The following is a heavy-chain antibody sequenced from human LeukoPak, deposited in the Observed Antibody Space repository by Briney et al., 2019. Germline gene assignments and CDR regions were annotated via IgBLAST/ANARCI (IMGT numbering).Heavy chain of an antibody. D-gene: IGHD3-3*01. V-gene: IGHV4-61*02. CDR3: ARWYYDFWSGLTYFDY. Sequence: PSHTLSLTCTVSGGSISSGSYYWSWIRQPAGKGLEWIGRIYTSGSTNYNPSLKSRVTISVDTSKNQFSLKLSSVTAADTAVYYCARWYYDFWSGLTYFDYWGQGTLVTVSS. CDR2: IYTSGST. J-gene: IGHJ4*02. CDR1: GGSISSGSYY.